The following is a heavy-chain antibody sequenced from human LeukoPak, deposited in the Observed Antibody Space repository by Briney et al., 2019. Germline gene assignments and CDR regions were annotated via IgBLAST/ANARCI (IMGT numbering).Heavy chain of an antibody. CDR2: IYYSGST. Sequence: PSETLSLTCTVSGGSISSYYWSWIRQPPGKGLEWIGYIYYSGSTNYNPSLKSRVTISVDTSKNQFSLKLSSVTAADTAVYYCARDLYYYGSGSYSPLDHWGQGTLVTVSS. CDR3: ARDLYYYGSGSYSPLDH. J-gene: IGHJ4*02. D-gene: IGHD3-10*01. V-gene: IGHV4-59*12. CDR1: GGSISSYY.